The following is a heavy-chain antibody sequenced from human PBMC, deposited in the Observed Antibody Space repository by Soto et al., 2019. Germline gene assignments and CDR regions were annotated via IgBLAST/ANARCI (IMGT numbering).Heavy chain of an antibody. CDR2: IYYSGST. V-gene: IGHV4-61*01. D-gene: IGHD3-3*01. CDR1: GGSVSSGSYY. Sequence: SDTLSLTCTVSGGSVSSGSYYWSWIRQPPGKGLEWIGYIYYSGSTNYNPSLESRVTISVDTSKNQFSLKLSSVTAADTAVYYCARALPTIFEVGYYFDYWGQGTLVTVSS. J-gene: IGHJ4*02. CDR3: ARALPTIFEVGYYFDY.